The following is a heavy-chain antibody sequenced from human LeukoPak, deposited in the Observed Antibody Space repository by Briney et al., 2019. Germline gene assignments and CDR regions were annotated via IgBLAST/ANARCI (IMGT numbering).Heavy chain of an antibody. D-gene: IGHD5-24*01. CDR3: ARAKLGRWLPPKGAFDI. Sequence: GASVKVSCKASGYTFTGYYMHWVRPAPGQGLAWMGWINPNSGGTNYAQKFQGRVTMTRDTSISTAYMELSRLRSDDTAVYYCARAKLGRWLPPKGAFDIWGQGTMVTVSS. V-gene: IGHV1-2*02. J-gene: IGHJ3*02. CDR2: INPNSGGT. CDR1: GYTFTGYY.